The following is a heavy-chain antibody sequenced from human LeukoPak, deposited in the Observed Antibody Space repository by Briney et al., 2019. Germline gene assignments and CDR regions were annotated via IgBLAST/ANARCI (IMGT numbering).Heavy chain of an antibody. CDR2: ISSSSSTI. J-gene: IGHJ3*02. CDR3: ARDDSGSGWYSDAFDI. D-gene: IGHD6-19*01. CDR1: GFTFSSYS. Sequence: GSLRLSCAASGFTFSSYSMNWVRQAPGKGLEWVSYISSSSSTIYYADSVKGRFTISRDNAKNSLYLQMNSLRAEDTAVYYCARDDSGSGWYSDAFDIWGQGTMVTVSS. V-gene: IGHV3-48*01.